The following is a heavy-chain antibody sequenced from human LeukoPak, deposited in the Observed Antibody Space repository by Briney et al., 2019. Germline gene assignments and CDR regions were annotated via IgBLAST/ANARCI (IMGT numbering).Heavy chain of an antibody. CDR3: ARVRIAAPVCDY. CDR2: INSDRSST. D-gene: IGHD6-6*01. Sequence: PGGSLRLSCAASGFTFSSYWMHWVRQAPGKGLVWVSRINSDRSSTSYADSVKGRFTICRDNAKNTLYLQMNSLRDEDTAVYYCARVRIAAPVCDYWGQGTLVTVSS. V-gene: IGHV3-74*01. CDR1: GFTFSSYW. J-gene: IGHJ4*02.